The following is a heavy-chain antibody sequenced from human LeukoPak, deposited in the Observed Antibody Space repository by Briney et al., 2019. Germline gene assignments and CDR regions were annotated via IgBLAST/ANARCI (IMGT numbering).Heavy chain of an antibody. D-gene: IGHD3-3*01. Sequence: ASVKVSCKVSGYTLTELSMHWVRQAPGKGLEWMGGFDPEDGETIYAQKFRGRVTMTEDTSTDTAYMELSCLRSEDTAVYYCATLRYYDFWSGYVYWGQGTLVTVSS. CDR3: ATLRYYDFWSGYVY. CDR2: FDPEDGET. V-gene: IGHV1-24*01. J-gene: IGHJ4*02. CDR1: GYTLTELS.